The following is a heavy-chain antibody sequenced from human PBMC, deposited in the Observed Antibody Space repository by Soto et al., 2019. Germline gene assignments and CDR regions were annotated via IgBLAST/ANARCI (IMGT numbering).Heavy chain of an antibody. CDR3: ASLGSSGWYQGSYFDY. D-gene: IGHD6-19*01. V-gene: IGHV4-39*01. CDR2: ILYMAST. Sequence: QLQLQESGPGLVKPSETLSLTCIVSGGSITRNNHYWGWIRQCPGKGLEWIGSILYMASTNFNPSLKSRVTLSVETSKNPFSLKMSSVTAAATAVYYCASLGSSGWYQGSYFDYWGQGTLVTVSS. J-gene: IGHJ4*02. CDR1: GGSITRNNHY.